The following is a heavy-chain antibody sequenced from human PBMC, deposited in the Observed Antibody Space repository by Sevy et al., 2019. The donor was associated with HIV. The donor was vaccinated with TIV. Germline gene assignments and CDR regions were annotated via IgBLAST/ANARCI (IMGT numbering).Heavy chain of an antibody. Sequence: ASVKVSCKASGYTFINFDIGWVRQATGQGLEWMGWMNPKTGNAGYATKFQGRVTMTRNTSLTTAYMELSSLRTDDTAVYYCTRGLTTFPYWGQGTLVTVSS. CDR1: GYTFINFD. CDR3: TRGLTTFPY. V-gene: IGHV1-8*01. D-gene: IGHD1-1*01. J-gene: IGHJ4*02. CDR2: MNPKTGNA.